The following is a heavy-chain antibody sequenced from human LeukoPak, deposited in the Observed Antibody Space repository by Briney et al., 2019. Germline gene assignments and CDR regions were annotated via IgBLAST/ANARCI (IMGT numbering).Heavy chain of an antibody. V-gene: IGHV3-30-3*01. CDR2: SLFDGNIK. D-gene: IGHD1-26*01. J-gene: IGHJ3*02. Sequence: RGSLRLSCTASGFTFSIYTIQWVRQAPGKGLECVALSLFDGNIKYYADSVKGRFTISRDNSKNTLYLQMNSLTPEDTAMYYCARTAHFYSNGFDIWGQGTMVIVSS. CDR3: ARTAHFYSNGFDI. CDR1: GFTFSIYT.